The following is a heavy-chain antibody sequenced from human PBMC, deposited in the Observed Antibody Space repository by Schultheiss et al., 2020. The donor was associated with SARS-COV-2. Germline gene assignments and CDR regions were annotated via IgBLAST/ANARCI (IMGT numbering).Heavy chain of an antibody. CDR1: GGSISSGDYY. CDR3: ARRLDTAMVTSWFDP. J-gene: IGHJ5*02. V-gene: IGHV4-30-4*01. Sequence: SETLSLNCTVSGGSISSGDYYWSWIRQPPGKGLEWIGYIYYSGSTYYNPSLKSRVTISVDTSKNQFSLKLGSVTATDTAVYYCARRLDTAMVTSWFDPWGQGTLVTVSS. D-gene: IGHD5-18*01. CDR2: IYYSGST.